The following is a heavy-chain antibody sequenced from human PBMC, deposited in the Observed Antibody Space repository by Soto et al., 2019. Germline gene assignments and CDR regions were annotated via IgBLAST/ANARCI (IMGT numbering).Heavy chain of an antibody. Sequence: EVQLVESGGGLVKPGRSLRLSCTASGITFGDFAMSWFRQAPGKGLEWLGFIRSIPYGGTPEYAASVKGRXXXSRXESXXXXXXQMNSLKTEDTAVYYCSSSSYGSGDWGQGTLXXVSS. CDR2: IRSIPYGGTP. J-gene: IGHJ4*02. D-gene: IGHD3-10*01. CDR1: GITFGDFA. V-gene: IGHV3-49*05. CDR3: SSSSYGSGD.